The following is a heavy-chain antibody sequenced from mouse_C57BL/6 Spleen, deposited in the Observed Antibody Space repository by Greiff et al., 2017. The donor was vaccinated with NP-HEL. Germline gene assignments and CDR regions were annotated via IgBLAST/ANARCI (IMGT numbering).Heavy chain of an antibody. CDR2: INPNNGGT. D-gene: IGHD1-1*01. Sequence: VQLQQSGPELVKPGASVKISCKASGYTFTDYYMNWVKQSHGKSLEWIGDINPNNGGTSYNQKFKGKATLTVDKSSSTAYMELRSLTSEDSAVYYCARSGYYDSSLAWFAYWGQGTLVTVSA. J-gene: IGHJ3*01. V-gene: IGHV1-26*01. CDR3: ARSGYYDSSLAWFAY. CDR1: GYTFTDYY.